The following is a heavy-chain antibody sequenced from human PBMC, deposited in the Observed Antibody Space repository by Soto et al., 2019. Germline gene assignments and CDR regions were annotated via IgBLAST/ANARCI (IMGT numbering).Heavy chain of an antibody. J-gene: IGHJ4*02. V-gene: IGHV3-11*01. Sequence: QVQLVESGGGSVKPGGSLRLSCGASGFTLSDFYMSWIRQAPGKGLEWVSCMSSSGATIHYADSVKGRFTISRDNAMNSLYLQMNSLRAEATAVYYCARGSSQVDYWGQGTLVTVSS. CDR3: ARGSSQVDY. CDR1: GFTLSDFY. CDR2: MSSSGATI.